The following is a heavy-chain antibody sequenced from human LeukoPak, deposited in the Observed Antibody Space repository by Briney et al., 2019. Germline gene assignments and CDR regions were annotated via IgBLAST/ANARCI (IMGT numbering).Heavy chain of an antibody. CDR3: ARPDTDAYNDGAFDI. V-gene: IGHV1-69*04. Sequence: SLKVSSKASVGTFSSYVINWVRQARGHGLEWMGRIIPALGITNHAQKFQGRVTITAAKSTSTVYMELSSLRSEDTAVYHCARPDTDAYNDGAFDIWGQGTMVTVSS. D-gene: IGHD5-24*01. J-gene: IGHJ3*02. CDR1: VGTFSSYV. CDR2: IIPALGIT.